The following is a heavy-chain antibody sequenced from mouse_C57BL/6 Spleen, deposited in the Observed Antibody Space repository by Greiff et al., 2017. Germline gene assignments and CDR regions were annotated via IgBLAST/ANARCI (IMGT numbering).Heavy chain of an antibody. V-gene: IGHV5-6*01. CDR1: GFTFSSYG. J-gene: IGHJ2*01. Sequence: DVQLVESGGDLVKPGGSLKLSCAASGFTFSSYGMSWVRQTPDKRLEWVATISSGGSYTYYPDSVKGRFTISRDNAKNTLYLQMSSLKSEDTAMYYCARGEFITTVVGNYFDYWGQGTTLTVSS. CDR2: ISSGGSYT. D-gene: IGHD1-1*01. CDR3: ARGEFITTVVGNYFDY.